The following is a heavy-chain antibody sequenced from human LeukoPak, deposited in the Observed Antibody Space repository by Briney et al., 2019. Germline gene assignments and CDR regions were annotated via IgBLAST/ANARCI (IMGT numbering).Heavy chain of an antibody. D-gene: IGHD6-19*01. V-gene: IGHV4-4*07. Sequence: PSETLSLTCTVSGGSISNYHWTWIRQPAGKGLEWIGQIHTSGSTNYNPPLKSRVTMSIDTPENQVSLTIRSVTAADTAVYYCARWGISSGWSFDFWGQGALVTVSS. CDR3: ARWGISSGWSFDF. CDR2: IHTSGST. CDR1: GGSISNYH. J-gene: IGHJ4*02.